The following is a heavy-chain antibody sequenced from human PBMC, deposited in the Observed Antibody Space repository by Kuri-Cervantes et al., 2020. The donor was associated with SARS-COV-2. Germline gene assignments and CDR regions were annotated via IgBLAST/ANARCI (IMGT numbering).Heavy chain of an antibody. Sequence: SETLSLTCTVSGGSISSRAYYWSWIRQPPGEVLEWMGYIYYGGTTYYRPSLKSRLAMSVDTPNNQFSLKLSSVTAADTAVYYCARGLRNFDWLFIGPVSYYYYMDVWGKGTTVTVSS. J-gene: IGHJ6*03. CDR1: GGSISSRAYY. CDR2: IYYGGTT. D-gene: IGHD3-9*01. CDR3: ARGLRNFDWLFIGPVSYYYYMDV. V-gene: IGHV4-30-4*08.